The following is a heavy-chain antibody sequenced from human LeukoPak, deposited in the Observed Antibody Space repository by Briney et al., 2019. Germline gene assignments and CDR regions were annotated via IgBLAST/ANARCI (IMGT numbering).Heavy chain of an antibody. CDR1: GGSISSFY. Sequence: SETLSLTCTVSGGSISSFYWSWIRQPAGKALEWIGRIYTSGSTNYNPSLKSRVTMSVDTSKNQFSLKLRSVTAADTAVYYCAKDDVLLWFGEGMDVWGKGTTVTISS. V-gene: IGHV4-4*07. CDR3: AKDDVLLWFGEGMDV. J-gene: IGHJ6*04. CDR2: IYTSGST. D-gene: IGHD3-10*01.